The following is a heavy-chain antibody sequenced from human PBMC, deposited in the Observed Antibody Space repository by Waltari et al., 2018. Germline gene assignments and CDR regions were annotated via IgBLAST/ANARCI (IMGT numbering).Heavy chain of an antibody. CDR3: ARAPRDSSGYYYFDY. CDR1: GGSISSSSYY. J-gene: IGHJ4*02. Sequence: QLQLQESGSGLVKPSETLSLTCTVSGGSISSSSYYWGWIRQPPGKGLEWIGSIYYSGSTYYNPSLKSRVTISVDTSKNQFSLKLSSVTAADTAVYYCARAPRDSSGYYYFDYWGQGTLVTVSS. CDR2: IYYSGST. D-gene: IGHD3-22*01. V-gene: IGHV4-39*07.